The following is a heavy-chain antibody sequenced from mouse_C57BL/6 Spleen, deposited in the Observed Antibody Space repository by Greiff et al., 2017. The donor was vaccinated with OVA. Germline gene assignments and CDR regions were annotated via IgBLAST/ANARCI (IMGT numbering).Heavy chain of an antibody. CDR3: ARGYGSSQYYFDY. Sequence: EVQLVESGGDLVKPGGSLKLSCAASGFTFSSYGMSWVRQTPDKRLEWVATISSGGSYTYYPDSVKGRFTISRDNAKNTLYLQMSSLKSEDTAMYYCARGYGSSQYYFDYWGQGTTLTVSS. CDR1: GFTFSSYG. D-gene: IGHD1-1*01. CDR2: ISSGGSYT. J-gene: IGHJ2*01. V-gene: IGHV5-6*01.